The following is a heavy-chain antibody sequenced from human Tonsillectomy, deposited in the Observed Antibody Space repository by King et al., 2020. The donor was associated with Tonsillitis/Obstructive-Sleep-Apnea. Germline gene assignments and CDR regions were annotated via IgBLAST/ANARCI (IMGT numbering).Heavy chain of an antibody. J-gene: IGHJ6*03. Sequence: QLQESGPGLVKPSETLSLTCTVSGGSISSSSYYWGWIRQPPGKGLEWIANIYYSGSTYYNPSLKSRVTISVDTSKNQFSLKRSSVTAADTAVYYCARLDSYYYYMDVWGKGTTVTVSS. CDR1: GGSISSSSYY. CDR2: IYYSGST. V-gene: IGHV4-39*01. D-gene: IGHD3-22*01. CDR3: ARLDSYYYYMDV.